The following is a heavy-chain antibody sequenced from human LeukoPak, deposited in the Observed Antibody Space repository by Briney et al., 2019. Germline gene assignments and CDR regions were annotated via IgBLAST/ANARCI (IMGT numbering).Heavy chain of an antibody. J-gene: IGHJ4*02. CDR2: INKDGGVQ. V-gene: IGHV3-7*05. CDR1: GFTFSTYW. Sequence: QAGGSLRLSCAASGFTFSTYWMTWVRQAPGKGLEWVANINKDGGVQYYGDSVKGRFTISRDNTMNSLYLQMNSLSAEDTAMYYCTTYYDSGPSKDWGQGTLVTVSS. D-gene: IGHD3-22*01. CDR3: TTYYDSGPSKD.